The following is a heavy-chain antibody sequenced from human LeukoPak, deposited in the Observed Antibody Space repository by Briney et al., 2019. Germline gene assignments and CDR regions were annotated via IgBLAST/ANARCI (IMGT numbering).Heavy chain of an antibody. D-gene: IGHD1-7*01. Sequence: GSLRLSCAASGFTVSSNYMSWVRQPPGKGLEWIGEIYHSGSTNYNPSLKSRVTISVDKSKNQFSLKLSSVTAADTAVYYCARPALTGTTAFDIWGQGTMVTVSS. CDR2: IYHSGST. V-gene: IGHV4-4*02. CDR3: ARPALTGTTAFDI. J-gene: IGHJ3*02. CDR1: GFTVSSNY.